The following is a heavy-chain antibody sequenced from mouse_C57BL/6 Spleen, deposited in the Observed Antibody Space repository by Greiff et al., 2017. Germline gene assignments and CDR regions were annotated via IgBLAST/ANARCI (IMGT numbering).Heavy chain of an antibody. Sequence: QVQLQESGAELARPGASVKMSCKASGYTFTRYTLHWVKQRPGQGLEWIGYINPSSGNTKYNQKFKDKATLTADKSSSPAYMQMSSLTSEDSAVYDCAGYDQAWLADRGQGTLVTVAA. V-gene: IGHV1-4*01. J-gene: IGHJ3*01. CDR3: AGYDQAWLAD. D-gene: IGHD3-2*02. CDR1: GYTFTRYT. CDR2: INPSSGNT.